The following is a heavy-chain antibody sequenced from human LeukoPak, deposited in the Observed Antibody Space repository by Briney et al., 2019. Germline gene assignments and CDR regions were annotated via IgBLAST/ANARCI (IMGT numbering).Heavy chain of an antibody. CDR1: GFTFSSYV. CDR3: AKDSWGYYDSSGYYVWLDP. J-gene: IGHJ5*02. V-gene: IGHV3-23*01. CDR2: ISGSGGTT. D-gene: IGHD3-22*01. Sequence: GGSLRLSCAASGFTFSSYVMSWVRQAPGKGLEWVSGISGSGGTTYNADSVKGRFTISRDNSKNTLYLQMNSLRAEDTAVYYCAKDSWGYYDSSGYYVWLDPWGQGTLVTVSS.